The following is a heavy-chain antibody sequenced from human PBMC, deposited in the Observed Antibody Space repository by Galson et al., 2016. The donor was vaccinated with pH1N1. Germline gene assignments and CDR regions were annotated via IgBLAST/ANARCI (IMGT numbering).Heavy chain of an antibody. Sequence: SLRLSCAASGFTFDDYAMHWVRQAPGKGLEWVSGIGWNSGSIGYADSVKGRFTISRDNAKNSLYLQMNSLGAEDTALYYCAKVTGYLYGYVDYWGQGTLVTVSS. CDR2: IGWNSGSI. D-gene: IGHD5-18*01. J-gene: IGHJ4*02. CDR1: GFTFDDYA. V-gene: IGHV3-9*01. CDR3: AKVTGYLYGYVDY.